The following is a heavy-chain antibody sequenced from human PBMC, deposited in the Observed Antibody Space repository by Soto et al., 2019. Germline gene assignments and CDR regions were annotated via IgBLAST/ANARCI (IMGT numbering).Heavy chain of an antibody. CDR1: GFTFSSYA. D-gene: IGHD3-22*01. J-gene: IGHJ2*01. Sequence: GGSLRLSCAASGFTFSSYAMSWVRQAPGKGLEWVSAISGSGGSTYYADSVKGRFTISRDNSKNTLYLQMNSLRAEDTAVYYCAKDTAPVEYSDSSGYWDWGYFDLWGRGTLVTVSS. CDR2: ISGSGGST. V-gene: IGHV3-23*01. CDR3: AKDTAPVEYSDSSGYWDWGYFDL.